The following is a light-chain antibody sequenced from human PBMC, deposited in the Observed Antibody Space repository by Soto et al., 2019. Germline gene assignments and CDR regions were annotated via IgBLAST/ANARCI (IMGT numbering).Light chain of an antibody. CDR1: QRIDRF. CDR3: QHYSAFPHT. CDR2: DAS. J-gene: IGKJ2*01. Sequence: DIQITQSPSPLSASVGDRVTITCRASQRIDRFLAWYQQKPGKAPQLLIYDASRLPTGVPSRFSASGSETEFTLTISSLQPDDSATYFCQHYSAFPHTFGPGTRLEIK. V-gene: IGKV1-5*01.